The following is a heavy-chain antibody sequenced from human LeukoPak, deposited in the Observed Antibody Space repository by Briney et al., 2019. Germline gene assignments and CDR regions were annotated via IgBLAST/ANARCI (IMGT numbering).Heavy chain of an antibody. CDR3: VRSYRYNWFDP. V-gene: IGHV4-4*07. CDR2: ISANGST. D-gene: IGHD4-11*01. Sequence: SETLSLTCTVSGGSVSSYYWNWIRQPAGKGLEWIGRISANGSTNYNPSLKSRVTMSVDTSKNQFFLKVNSVTAADTAVYYCVRSYRYNWFDPWGQGTPVTVSS. CDR1: GGSVSSYY. J-gene: IGHJ5*02.